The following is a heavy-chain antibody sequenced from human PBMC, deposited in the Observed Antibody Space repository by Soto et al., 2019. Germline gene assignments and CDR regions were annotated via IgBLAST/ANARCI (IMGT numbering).Heavy chain of an antibody. CDR1: GYSFTSYW. Sequence: GESLKISCKGSGYSFTSYWIGWVRQMPGKGLEWMGIIYPGDSDTRYSPSFQGQVTISADKSISTAYLQWSSLKASDTAMYYCARGLIYSYGSTGDYVDAFDIWGQGTMVTVSS. CDR3: ARGLIYSYGSTGDYVDAFDI. V-gene: IGHV5-51*01. J-gene: IGHJ3*02. CDR2: IYPGDSDT. D-gene: IGHD5-18*01.